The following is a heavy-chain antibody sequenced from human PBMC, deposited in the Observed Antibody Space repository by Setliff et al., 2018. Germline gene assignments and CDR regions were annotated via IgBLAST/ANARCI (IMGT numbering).Heavy chain of an antibody. CDR1: GYTLTNYG. Sequence: ASVTVSCKASGYTLTNYGIHWVRQAPGQRLEWMGWINAGSGDTGYSQIFQARVTITRDTYTNTAYMELTSLRSEDTAVYFCARGIMIFGVDIIGYYFDHWGPGTLVTVSS. J-gene: IGHJ4*02. V-gene: IGHV1-3*01. CDR3: ARGIMIFGVDIIGYYFDH. CDR2: INAGSGDT. D-gene: IGHD3-3*01.